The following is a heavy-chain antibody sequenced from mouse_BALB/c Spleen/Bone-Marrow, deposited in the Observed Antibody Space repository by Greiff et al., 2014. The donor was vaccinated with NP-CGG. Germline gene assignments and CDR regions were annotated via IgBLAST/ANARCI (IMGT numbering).Heavy chain of an antibody. D-gene: IGHD1-1*01. Sequence: DVKLVESGGGLVQPGGSRKLPCAASGFTFSSFGMHWVRQAPEKGLEWVAYISSGSSTIYYADTVMGRFTISRDNPKNTLFLQMTSLRSEDTAMYYCARSGSSSGYFDYWGQGTTLTVSS. V-gene: IGHV5-17*02. CDR3: ARSGSSSGYFDY. CDR2: ISSGSSTI. CDR1: GFTFSSFG. J-gene: IGHJ2*01.